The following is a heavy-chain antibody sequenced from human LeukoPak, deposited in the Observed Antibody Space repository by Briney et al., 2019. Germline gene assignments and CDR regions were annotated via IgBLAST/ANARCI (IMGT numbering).Heavy chain of an antibody. CDR2: INPNSGGT. V-gene: IGHV1-2*02. D-gene: IGHD2-15*01. J-gene: IGHJ3*02. Sequence: ASVKVSCKASGYTFTGYYMHWVRQAPGQGLEWMGWINPNSGGTNYAQKFQGRVTMTRDTSISTAYMELSRLRSDDTAVYYCARVVGYCSGGSCYPGAFDIWGQETMVTVSS. CDR1: GYTFTGYY. CDR3: ARVVGYCSGGSCYPGAFDI.